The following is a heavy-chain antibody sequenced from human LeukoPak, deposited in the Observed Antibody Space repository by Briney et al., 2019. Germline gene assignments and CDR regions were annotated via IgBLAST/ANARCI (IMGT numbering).Heavy chain of an antibody. CDR2: ISGSGGST. J-gene: IGHJ4*02. CDR1: GFTFSSYA. D-gene: IGHD6-6*01. V-gene: IGHV3-23*01. CDR3: AKPDRAIAAPGY. Sequence: TGGSLRLSCAAPGFTFSSYAMSWVRQAPGKGLEWVSAISGSGGSTYYADSVKGRFTISRDNTKNTLYLQMNSLRAEDTAVYYCAKPDRAIAAPGYWGQGTLVTVSS.